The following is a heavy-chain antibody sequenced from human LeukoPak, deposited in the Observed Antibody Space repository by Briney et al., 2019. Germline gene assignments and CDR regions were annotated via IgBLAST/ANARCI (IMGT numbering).Heavy chain of an antibody. CDR2: FDPEEGET. V-gene: IGHV1-24*01. CDR1: GYTLTELS. J-gene: IGHJ5*02. CDR3: AAFGELYWFDP. D-gene: IGHD3-10*01. Sequence: ASVKVSCTVSGYTLTELSMHWVRQAPGKGLEWMGYFDPEEGETISAQKFQGRVTMTEDTSTDTAYMELSSLRSDDTAVYYCAAFGELYWFDPWGQGTLVTVSS.